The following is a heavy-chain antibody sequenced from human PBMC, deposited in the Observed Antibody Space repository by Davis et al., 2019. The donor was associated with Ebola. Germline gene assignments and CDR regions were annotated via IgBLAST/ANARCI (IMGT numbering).Heavy chain of an antibody. Sequence: ASVKVSCKASGHAFTTYALNWVRQAPGQGLEWMGCISTNTGNPTYAQGFTGRFVFSLDTSVSTAYVQISDLKAEDTAVYYCARNLMRIVGPGPFEYWGQGSLVTV. V-gene: IGHV7-4-1*02. D-gene: IGHD2-8*01. J-gene: IGHJ4*02. CDR3: ARNLMRIVGPGPFEY. CDR2: ISTNTGNP. CDR1: GHAFTTYA.